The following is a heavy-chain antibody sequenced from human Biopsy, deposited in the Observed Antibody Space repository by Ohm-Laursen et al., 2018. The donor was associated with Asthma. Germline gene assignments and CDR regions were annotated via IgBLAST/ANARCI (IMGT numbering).Heavy chain of an antibody. CDR3: ATLSWYASQY. V-gene: IGHV3-30*03. Sequence: SLRLSCTASGFTFSNYGMHWVRQAPGKGLDWVAVISFDGSNKNYTDSVKGRFTISRDNSRNSLYLQMSSLRGGDTAIYYCATLSWYASQYWGQGTPVTVSS. J-gene: IGHJ4*02. CDR1: GFTFSNYG. CDR2: ISFDGSNK. D-gene: IGHD2-2*01.